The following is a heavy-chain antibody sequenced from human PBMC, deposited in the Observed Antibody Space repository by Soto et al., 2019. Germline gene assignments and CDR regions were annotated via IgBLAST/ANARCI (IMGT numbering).Heavy chain of an antibody. Sequence: EVQLVESGGGLVQPGGSLRLSCAASGFTLSGRSMHWVRQAPGKGLVWVSGIDNAGTDSTYADSVKGRFTSSRDNAKNMLYLQMNSLRVEDTALYYCARGWFGPDVWGKGTMVTVSS. CDR1: GFTLSGRS. D-gene: IGHD3-10*01. CDR2: IDNAGTDS. J-gene: IGHJ6*04. CDR3: ARGWFGPDV. V-gene: IGHV3-74*01.